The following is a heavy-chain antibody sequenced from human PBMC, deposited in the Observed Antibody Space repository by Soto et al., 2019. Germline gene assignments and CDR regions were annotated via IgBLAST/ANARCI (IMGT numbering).Heavy chain of an antibody. Sequence: SETLSLTCAVYGGSFSGYYWSWIRQPPGKGLEWIGEINHSGSTNYNPSLKSRVTISVDTSKNQFSLKLSSVTAADTAVYYCARGIAAAGNNYYYYMDVWGKGTTVTVS. V-gene: IGHV4-34*01. CDR1: GGSFSGYY. J-gene: IGHJ6*03. CDR3: ARGIAAAGNNYYYYMDV. CDR2: INHSGST. D-gene: IGHD6-13*01.